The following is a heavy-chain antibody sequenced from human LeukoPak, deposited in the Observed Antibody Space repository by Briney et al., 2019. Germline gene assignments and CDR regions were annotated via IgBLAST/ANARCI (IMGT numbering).Heavy chain of an antibody. Sequence: SETLSLTCAVYGGSFSGYYWSWIRQPPGKGLEWIGEINHSGSTNYSPSLKSRVTISVDTSKNQFSLKLSSVTAADTAVYYCARAGRITIFGVVTEIDYWGQGTLVTVSS. CDR2: INHSGST. CDR3: ARAGRITIFGVVTEIDY. J-gene: IGHJ4*02. D-gene: IGHD3-3*01. CDR1: GGSFSGYY. V-gene: IGHV4-34*01.